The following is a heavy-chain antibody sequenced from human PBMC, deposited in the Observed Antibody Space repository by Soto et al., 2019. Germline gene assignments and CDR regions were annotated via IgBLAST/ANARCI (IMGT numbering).Heavy chain of an antibody. V-gene: IGHV1-69*13. CDR3: ARVPDYYDSSGYPHV. Sequence: SVKLSCKASGGTFSSYARSWARQAPGQGLEWMGGIIPIFGTANYAQKFQGRVTITADESTSTAYMELSSLRSEDTAVYYCARVPDYYDSSGYPHVWGQGTTVTVS. CDR2: IIPIFGTA. CDR1: GGTFSSYA. D-gene: IGHD3-22*01. J-gene: IGHJ6*02.